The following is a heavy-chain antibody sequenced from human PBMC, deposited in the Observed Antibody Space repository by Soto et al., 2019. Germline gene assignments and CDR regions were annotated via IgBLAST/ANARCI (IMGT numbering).Heavy chain of an antibody. Sequence: QVQLVQSGAEVKKPGSSVKVSCKASGGTFSSYTISWVRQAPGQGLEWMGRIIPILGIANYAQKFQGRVTITADKSTSTAYMELSSLRSEDTAVYYWARDGGEEWLFFFDYWGQGTLVTVSS. CDR1: GGTFSSYT. CDR2: IIPILGIA. CDR3: ARDGGEEWLFFFDY. D-gene: IGHD3-3*01. J-gene: IGHJ4*02. V-gene: IGHV1-69*08.